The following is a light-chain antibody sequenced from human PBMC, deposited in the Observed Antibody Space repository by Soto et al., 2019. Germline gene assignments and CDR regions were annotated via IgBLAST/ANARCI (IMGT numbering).Light chain of an antibody. V-gene: IGLV2-23*01. CDR1: SSDFGTYNL. J-gene: IGLJ1*01. CDR2: EGS. CDR3: CSYSGGSTRYV. Sequence: QSVLTQPASVSGSPGQSITISCTGTSSDFGTYNLVSWYQQHPGKAPKLMIYEGSKRPSGVSYRFSGSKSGNTASLTISGLQAEDEADYYCCSYSGGSTRYVFGTGTKVTVL.